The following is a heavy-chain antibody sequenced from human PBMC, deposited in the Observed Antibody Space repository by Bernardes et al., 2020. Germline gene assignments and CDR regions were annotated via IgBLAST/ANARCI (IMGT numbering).Heavy chain of an antibody. D-gene: IGHD4-17*01. CDR1: GFSLSNARLG. V-gene: IGHV2-26*01. Sequence: SSPTLVKPTETLTLTCTVSGFSLSNARLGVSWIRQPPGKALEWLAHIFSNDEKSYSTSLKSRLTISKDTSKSQVVLTMTNMDPVDTATYYCARTPHDYGGTNWFDHWGQGTLVTGSA. CDR2: IFSNDEK. J-gene: IGHJ5*02. CDR3: ARTPHDYGGTNWFDH.